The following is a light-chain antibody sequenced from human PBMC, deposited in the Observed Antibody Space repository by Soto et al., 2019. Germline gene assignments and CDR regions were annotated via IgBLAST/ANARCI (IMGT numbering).Light chain of an antibody. J-gene: IGLJ2*01. CDR1: SSDVGGYNY. CDR3: SSYTGSSTYVV. Sequence: QSAQTQPASVSGSPGQSITISCTGTSSDVGGYNYVSWYQQHPGKAPKLMIYDVSNRPSGVSNRFSGSKSGNTASLTISGLQAEDEADYYCSSYTGSSTYVVFDGGTKLTVL. V-gene: IGLV2-14*01. CDR2: DVS.